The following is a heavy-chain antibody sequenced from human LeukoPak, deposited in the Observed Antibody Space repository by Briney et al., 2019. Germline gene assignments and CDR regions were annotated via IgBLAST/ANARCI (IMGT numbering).Heavy chain of an antibody. CDR1: GFTFSSYE. D-gene: IGHD6-25*01. J-gene: IGHJ4*02. CDR2: ISSSGSTI. V-gene: IGHV3-48*03. Sequence: PGGSLRLSCAASGFTFSSYEMNWVRQAPGKGLELVSYISSSGSTIYYADSVKGRFTISRDNAKNSLYLQMNSLRAEDTAVYYCARAALRSYYFDYWGQGTLVTVSS. CDR3: ARAALRSYYFDY.